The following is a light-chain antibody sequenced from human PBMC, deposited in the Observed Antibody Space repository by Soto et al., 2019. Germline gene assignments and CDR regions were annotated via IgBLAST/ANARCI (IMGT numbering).Light chain of an antibody. CDR2: LNSDGRH. Sequence: QLVLTKSPSASASLGASVKLTCTLSSGHSTYAIAWHQQQPEKGPRYLMKLNSDGRHSKGDGIPDRFSGTSSGAERYLTISSLQSEDEADYYSQTWGTGGDVVFGGGTKLTVL. CDR3: QTWGTGGDVV. V-gene: IGLV4-69*01. J-gene: IGLJ2*01. CDR1: SGHSTYA.